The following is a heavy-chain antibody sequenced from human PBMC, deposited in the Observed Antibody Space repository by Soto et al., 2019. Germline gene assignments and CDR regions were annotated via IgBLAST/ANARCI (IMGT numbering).Heavy chain of an antibody. D-gene: IGHD3-16*01. CDR1: GFTFISHT. V-gene: IGHV3-21*01. J-gene: IGHJ4*02. CDR2: ISATGSDI. Sequence: EVDLVESGGGLAKPGGALRLSCTDSGFTFISHTMNWVRQAPGKGLEWVSSISATGSDIYYGDSVMGRFTISRDNAKNALYLQLNNLRVEDTAVYYCARGYDVVRVPVAIRVGYFDHWGQGTVVTVSS. CDR3: ARGYDVVRVPVAIRVGYFDH.